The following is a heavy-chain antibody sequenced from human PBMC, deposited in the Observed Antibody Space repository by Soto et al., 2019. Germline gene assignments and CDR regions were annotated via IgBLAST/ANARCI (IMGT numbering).Heavy chain of an antibody. Sequence: SENLSLTCTVSGGSISGYYWSWIRQPPGKGLEWIGYMYNTGSTVYNPSFKSRVTISVDTSKSQFSLKLSSVTAADTAVYYCARGFPTVVTVDYWGQGTLVTVSS. CDR3: ARGFPTVVTVDY. J-gene: IGHJ4*02. V-gene: IGHV4-59*08. CDR1: GGSISGYY. D-gene: IGHD4-17*01. CDR2: MYNTGST.